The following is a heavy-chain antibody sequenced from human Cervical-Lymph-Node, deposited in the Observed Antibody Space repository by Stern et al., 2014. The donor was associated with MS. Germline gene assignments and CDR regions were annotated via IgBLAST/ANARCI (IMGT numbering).Heavy chain of an antibody. V-gene: IGHV3-30*09. CDR2: ISPDRSNK. Sequence: QVQLVQSGGGVVPPGRSLRLSCADSGSTFSKSAMHWVRQAPGQGLEWVAVISPDRSNKQYGDSVKGRLAISRDNSRNTLSLEIYSLRAEDTAVYYCVRTESFYYYDGMDVWGHGTTVIVSS. CDR1: GSTFSKSA. CDR3: VRTESFYYYDGMDV. J-gene: IGHJ6*02.